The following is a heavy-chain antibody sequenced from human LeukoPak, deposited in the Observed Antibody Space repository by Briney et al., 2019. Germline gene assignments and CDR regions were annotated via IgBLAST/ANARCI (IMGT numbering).Heavy chain of an antibody. D-gene: IGHD6-19*01. J-gene: IGHJ4*02. CDR3: VKLSSGSGSRFGFDS. V-gene: IGHV3-23*01. Sequence: GGSLRLSCAASGFTFGSYAMSWVRQTPGKSLEWVSIITNGGVTTYYADSVRGRFTISRDNSKNMLYLQMNSLRAEDTAVYYCVKLSSGSGSRFGFDSWGQGTLVTVSS. CDR2: ITNGGVTT. CDR1: GFTFGSYA.